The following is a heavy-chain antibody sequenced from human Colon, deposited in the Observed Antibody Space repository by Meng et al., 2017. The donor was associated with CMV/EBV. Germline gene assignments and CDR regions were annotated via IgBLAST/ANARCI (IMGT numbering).Heavy chain of an antibody. J-gene: IGHJ4*02. CDR3: ARGIWPATSSGVPQNDPRDI. CDR1: GVSISHSPYY. CDR2: ISATGAT. D-gene: IGHD3-3*01. V-gene: IGHV4-39*07. Sequence: GSLRLSCTVSGVSISHSPYYWVWVRQPPGKGLEWIGSISATGATYKNPSLKSRVTISLDTSKNQFSLNLISVTAADTAIFYCARGIWPATSSGVPQNDPRDIWGQGLSVTVSS.